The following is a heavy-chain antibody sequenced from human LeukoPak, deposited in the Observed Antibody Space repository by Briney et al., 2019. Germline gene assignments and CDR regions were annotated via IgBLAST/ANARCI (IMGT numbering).Heavy chain of an antibody. J-gene: IGHJ5*02. CDR2: INHSGST. CDR1: GGSFSGYY. CDR3: AREYSSNWFDP. Sequence: SETLSLTCAVYGGSFSGYYWTWIRQPPGKGLEWIGEINHSGSTNYNPSLKSRVTISVDTSKNQFSLKLSSVTAADTAVYYCAREYSSNWFDPWGQGTLVTVSS. V-gene: IGHV4-34*01. D-gene: IGHD6-6*01.